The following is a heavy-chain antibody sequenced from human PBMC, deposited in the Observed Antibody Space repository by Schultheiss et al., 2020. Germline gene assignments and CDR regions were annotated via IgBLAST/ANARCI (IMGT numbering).Heavy chain of an antibody. CDR2: INPSGGST. J-gene: IGHJ5*02. CDR3: ARSLLPPNWFDP. V-gene: IGHV1-2*04. CDR1: GYTFTSYY. D-gene: IGHD2-15*01. Sequence: ASVKVSCKASGYTFTSYYMHWVRQAPGQGLEWMGIINPSGGSTNYAQKFQGWVTMTRDTSISTAYMELSRLRSDDTAVYYCARSLLPPNWFDPWGQGTLVTVSS.